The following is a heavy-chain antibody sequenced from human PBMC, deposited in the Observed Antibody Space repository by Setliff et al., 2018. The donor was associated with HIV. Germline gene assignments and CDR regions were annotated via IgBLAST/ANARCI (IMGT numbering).Heavy chain of an antibody. CDR1: GFTFSSYR. CDR3: ARDGTTFLAAMDV. CDR2: IISDSSYI. Sequence: GESLKISCAASGFTFSSYRMNWVRQAPGKGLEWVSSIISDSSYIFYTDSVKGRFTISRDNARNSLYLQMNSLRADDTAVYYCARDGTTFLAAMDVWGKGTTVTVSS. V-gene: IGHV3-21*01. J-gene: IGHJ6*03. D-gene: IGHD3-3*02.